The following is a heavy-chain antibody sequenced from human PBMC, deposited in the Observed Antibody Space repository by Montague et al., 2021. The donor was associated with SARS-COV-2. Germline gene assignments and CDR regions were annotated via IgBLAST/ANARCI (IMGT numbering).Heavy chain of an antibody. CDR2: SYYSGTT. V-gene: IGHV4-39*01. J-gene: IGHJ3*02. CDR3: ARGSYGSGSYHAFDI. CDR1: GDSFNSPNYY. Sequence: SETLSLTCTVSGDSFNSPNYYCAWIRQPPGKGLEWIGSSYYSGTTYDNPSLRSQVTMSVDTSKTQFSLKMNSVTAADTAVYYCARGSYGSGSYHAFDIWSQGTVVAVSS. D-gene: IGHD3-10*01.